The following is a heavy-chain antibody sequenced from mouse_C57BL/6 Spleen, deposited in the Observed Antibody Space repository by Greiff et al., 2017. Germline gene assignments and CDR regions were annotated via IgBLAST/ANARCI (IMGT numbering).Heavy chain of an antibody. V-gene: IGHV1-72*01. CDR2: IDPNSGGT. D-gene: IGHD1-1*01. CDR3: ARSPYGSSEYFDV. CDR1: GYTFTSYW. Sequence: QVQLKQPGAELVKPGASVKLSCKASGYTFTSYWMHWVKQRPGRGLEWIGRIDPNSGGTKYNEKFKSKATLTVDKPSSTAYMQLSSLTSEDSAVYYWARSPYGSSEYFDVWGTGTTVTVSS. J-gene: IGHJ1*03.